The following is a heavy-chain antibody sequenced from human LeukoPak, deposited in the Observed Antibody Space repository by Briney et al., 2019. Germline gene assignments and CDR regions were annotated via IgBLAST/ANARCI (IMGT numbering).Heavy chain of an antibody. J-gene: IGHJ4*02. V-gene: IGHV3-66*01. CDR3: ARGSGYDLPAPFDY. Sequence: GALRLPSSAPGVPARSNFMTWVRPAPGKGLDWVSVIYSGGSTYYADSVKGRFTISRDNSKNMLYLQMNSLRAEDTAVYYCARGSGYDLPAPFDYWGQGTLVTVSS. CDR1: GVPARSNF. D-gene: IGHD5-12*01. CDR2: IYSGGST.